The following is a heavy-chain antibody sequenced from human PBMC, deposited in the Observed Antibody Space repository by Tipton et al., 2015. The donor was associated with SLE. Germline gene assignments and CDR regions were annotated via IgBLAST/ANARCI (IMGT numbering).Heavy chain of an antibody. V-gene: IGHV1-69*01. D-gene: IGHD2-15*01. CDR3: ARENGGYCSGGSCFDWFVP. CDR2: IIPIFGTA. J-gene: IGHJ5*02. Sequence: QLVQSGPEVKKPGSSVKVSCKASGGTFSSYAISWVRQAPGQGLEWLGGIIPIFGTANYAQKFQGRVTITADESTRAAYMELSSLRSEDTAVYYCARENGGYCSGGSCFDWFVPWGQGTLVTVSS. CDR1: GGTFSSYA.